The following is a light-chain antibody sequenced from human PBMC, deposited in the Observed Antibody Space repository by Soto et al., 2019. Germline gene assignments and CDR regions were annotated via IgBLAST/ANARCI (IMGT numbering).Light chain of an antibody. CDR2: EVN. Sequence: QSALTQPASVSGSPGQSITISCTGTNGDVGSYDLVSWYQRYPGEAPKLIIYEVNKRPSGISNRFSGSKSGNTASLTISGLQAEDEADYYCSSYTSSSTHVVFGGGTKVTVL. CDR1: NGDVGSYDL. J-gene: IGLJ2*01. CDR3: SSYTSSSTHVV. V-gene: IGLV2-14*02.